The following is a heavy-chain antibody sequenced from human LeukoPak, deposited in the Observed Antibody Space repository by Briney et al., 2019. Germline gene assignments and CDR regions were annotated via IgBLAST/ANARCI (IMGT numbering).Heavy chain of an antibody. Sequence: ASVKVSCKASGYTFTGYYMHWVRQAPGQGLEWMGWINPNSGGTNYAQKFQGRVTMTRNTSISTAYMELSRLRSDDTAVYYCASAFGELSGFDYWGQGTLVTVSS. D-gene: IGHD3-10*01. CDR2: INPNSGGT. CDR1: GYTFTGYY. CDR3: ASAFGELSGFDY. V-gene: IGHV1-2*02. J-gene: IGHJ4*02.